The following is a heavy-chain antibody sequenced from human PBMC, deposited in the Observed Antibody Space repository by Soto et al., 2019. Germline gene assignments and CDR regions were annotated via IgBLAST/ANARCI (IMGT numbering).Heavy chain of an antibody. J-gene: IGHJ6*02. CDR2: IIPIFGTA. V-gene: IGHV1-69*13. Sequence: VASVKVSCKASGGTFSSYAISWVRQAPGQGLEWMGGIIPIFGTANYAQKFQGRVTITADESTSTAYMELSSLRSEDTAVYYCARNRGYCTNGVCYTPDYYYYGMDVWGQGTTVTVSS. CDR3: ARNRGYCTNGVCYTPDYYYYGMDV. CDR1: GGTFSSYA. D-gene: IGHD2-8*01.